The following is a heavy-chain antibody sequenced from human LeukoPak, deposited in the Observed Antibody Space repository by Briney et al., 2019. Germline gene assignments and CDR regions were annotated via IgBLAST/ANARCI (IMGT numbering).Heavy chain of an antibody. CDR3: ARHYGGNGAFDI. Sequence: SETLSLTCTVSGGSISSGDYYWSWIRQPPGKGLEWIGYIYYSGSTYYNPSLTSRVNISVDTSKNQFSLKLSSVTAADTAVYYCARHYGGNGAFDIWGQGTMVTVSS. CDR1: GGSISSGDYY. CDR2: IYYSGST. V-gene: IGHV4-30-4*01. J-gene: IGHJ3*02. D-gene: IGHD4-23*01.